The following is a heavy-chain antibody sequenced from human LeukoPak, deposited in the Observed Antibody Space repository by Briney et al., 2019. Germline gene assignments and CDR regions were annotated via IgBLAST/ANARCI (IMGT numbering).Heavy chain of an antibody. J-gene: IGHJ4*02. CDR1: GYTFTSYY. CDR2: INPSGGST. Sequence: ASVKVSCKASGYTFTSYYMHWVRQAPGQGLEWMGIINPSGGSTSYAQKFQGRVTMTRDTSTSTVYMELSSLRSEGTAVYYCARGVAVAGTVTASHDYWGQGTLVTVSS. CDR3: ARGVAVAGTVTASHDY. D-gene: IGHD6-19*01. V-gene: IGHV1-46*01.